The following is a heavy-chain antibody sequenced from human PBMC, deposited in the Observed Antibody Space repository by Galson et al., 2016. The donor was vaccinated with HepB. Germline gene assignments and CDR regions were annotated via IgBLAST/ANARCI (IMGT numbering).Heavy chain of an antibody. CDR3: WSGYTSGI. Sequence: SLRLSCAASGFRFSAYWLAWVRQAPGKGLEYVANINEDGSRTHYLDSAKGRFTISRDNAKNSVALRMDSLRVDDTALYYCWSGYTSGIWGQGTRVTVSS. J-gene: IGHJ3*02. D-gene: IGHD6-19*01. CDR1: GFRFSAYW. CDR2: INEDGSRT. V-gene: IGHV3-7*01.